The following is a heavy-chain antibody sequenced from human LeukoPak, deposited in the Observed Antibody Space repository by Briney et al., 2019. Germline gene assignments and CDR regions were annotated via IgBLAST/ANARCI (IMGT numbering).Heavy chain of an antibody. V-gene: IGHV3-23*01. CDR2: VTGSGGST. J-gene: IGHJ4*02. CDR1: GFTFSGYS. CDR3: AKTMGAIDHDC. D-gene: IGHD1-26*01. Sequence: RSGGSLRLSCAASGFTFSGYSMTWVRQVPGKGLEWVSTVTGSGGSTYYADSVKGRFTNSRDNSKNTLYLQMNSLRAEDTAVYYCAKTMGAIDHDCWGQGTLVTVSS.